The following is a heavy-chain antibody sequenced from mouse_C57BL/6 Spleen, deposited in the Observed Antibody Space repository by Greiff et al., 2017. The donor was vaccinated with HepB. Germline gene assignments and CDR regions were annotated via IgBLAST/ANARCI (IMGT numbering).Heavy chain of an antibody. J-gene: IGHJ3*01. CDR3: TPHYYGSSTGFAY. D-gene: IGHD1-1*01. V-gene: IGHV1-5*01. CDR2: IYPGNSDT. Sequence: VQLQQSGTVLARPGASVKMSCKTSGYTFTSYWMHWVKQRPGQGLEWIGAIYPGNSDTSYNQKFKGKAKLTAVTSASTAYMELSSLTNEDSAVYYCTPHYYGSSTGFAYWGQGTLVTVSA. CDR1: GYTFTSYW.